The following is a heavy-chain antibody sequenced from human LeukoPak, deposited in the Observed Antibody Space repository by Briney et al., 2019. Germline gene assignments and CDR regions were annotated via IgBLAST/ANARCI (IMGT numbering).Heavy chain of an antibody. CDR2: IWYDGSNK. D-gene: IGHD5-18*01. V-gene: IGHV3-33*01. Sequence: PGRSLRLSCAASGFTFSTYGMHWVRQAPGKGLEWVAVIWYDGSNKYYADSVKGRSTISRDNSKNTLYLQMNSLRAEDTAVYYCARELIQYTYGYGSAFDIWGQGTMVTVSS. J-gene: IGHJ3*02. CDR3: ARELIQYTYGYGSAFDI. CDR1: GFTFSTYG.